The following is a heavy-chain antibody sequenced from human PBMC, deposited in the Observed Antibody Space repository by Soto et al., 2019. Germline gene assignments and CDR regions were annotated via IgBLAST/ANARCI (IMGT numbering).Heavy chain of an antibody. V-gene: IGHV1-2*04. CDR3: ATNSYSSSPLYYFDY. J-gene: IGHJ4*02. D-gene: IGHD6-6*01. Sequence: QVQLVQSGAEVKKPGASVKVSCKASGYTFTGYYMHWVRQAPGQGLEWMGWINPNSGGTNYAQKFQGWVTMTRDTSISTAYMELSRLRSDDTAGYYCATNSYSSSPLYYFDYWGQGTLVTVSS. CDR2: INPNSGGT. CDR1: GYTFTGYY.